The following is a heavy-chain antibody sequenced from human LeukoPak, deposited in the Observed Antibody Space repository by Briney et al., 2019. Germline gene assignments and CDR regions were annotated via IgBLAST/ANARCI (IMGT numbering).Heavy chain of an antibody. CDR3: SRGDDTAIFDY. J-gene: IGHJ4*02. V-gene: IGHV1-8*01. Sequence: ASVKVSCKASGYTFTSYDINWVRQATGQGLEWMGWMNPNSGNTGYAQKFQGRVTMTRNTSISTAYMELSSLRSDDTAVYYCSRGDDTAIFDYWGQGTLVTVSS. CDR2: MNPNSGNT. D-gene: IGHD5-18*01. CDR1: GYTFTSYD.